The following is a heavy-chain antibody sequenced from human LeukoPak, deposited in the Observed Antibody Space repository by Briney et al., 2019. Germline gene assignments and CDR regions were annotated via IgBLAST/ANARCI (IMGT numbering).Heavy chain of an antibody. D-gene: IGHD3-3*01. Sequence: SETLSLTCAVYGGSFSGYYWSWIRQPPGKGLEWIGEINHSGSTNYNPSLKSRVTISVDTSKNQFSLKLSSVTAADTAVYYCARGRSAYDFWSGYSHRFDPWGQGTLVTVSS. J-gene: IGHJ5*02. V-gene: IGHV4-34*01. CDR2: INHSGST. CDR1: GGSFSGYY. CDR3: ARGRSAYDFWSGYSHRFDP.